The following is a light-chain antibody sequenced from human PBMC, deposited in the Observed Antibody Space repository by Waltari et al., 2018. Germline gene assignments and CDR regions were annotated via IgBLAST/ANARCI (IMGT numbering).Light chain of an antibody. CDR2: GAS. Sequence: IVLTQSPDTLSLSPGERATLSCRASQSVNSNYLACYQQKPGQAPRLLINGASNRATGIPDRFSGSGSGTDFTLTISRRGPEDFAVYYCQQYGNSLTWSFGQGTKVEI. V-gene: IGKV3-20*01. CDR3: QQYGNSLTWS. CDR1: QSVNSNY. J-gene: IGKJ1*01.